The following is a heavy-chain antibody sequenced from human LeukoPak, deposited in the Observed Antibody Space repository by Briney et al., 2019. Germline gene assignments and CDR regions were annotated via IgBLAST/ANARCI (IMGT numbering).Heavy chain of an antibody. J-gene: IGHJ6*02. CDR2: ISGSGGST. CDR1: GFTFSSYA. V-gene: IGHV3-23*01. CDR3: AKDSLNSGWTPYYYYGMDV. D-gene: IGHD5-12*01. Sequence: GGSLRPSCAASGFTFSSYAMSWVRQAPGKGLEWVSAISGSGGSTYYADSVKGRFTISRDNSKNTLYLLMNSLRAEDTAVYYCAKDSLNSGWTPYYYYGMDVWGQGTTVTVSS.